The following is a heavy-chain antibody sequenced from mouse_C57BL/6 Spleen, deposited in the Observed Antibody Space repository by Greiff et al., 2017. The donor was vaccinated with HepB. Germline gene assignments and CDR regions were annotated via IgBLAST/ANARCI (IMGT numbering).Heavy chain of an antibody. J-gene: IGHJ4*01. Sequence: EVKLMESGGGLVQPGGSLKLSCAASGFTFSDYGMAWVRQAPRKGPEWVAFISNLAYSIYYADTVTGRFTISRENAKNTLYLEMSSLRSEDTAMYYCARQGDYYGDYYAMDYWGQGTSVTVSS. D-gene: IGHD1-1*01. CDR1: GFTFSDYG. CDR3: ARQGDYYGDYYAMDY. CDR2: ISNLAYSI. V-gene: IGHV5-15*01.